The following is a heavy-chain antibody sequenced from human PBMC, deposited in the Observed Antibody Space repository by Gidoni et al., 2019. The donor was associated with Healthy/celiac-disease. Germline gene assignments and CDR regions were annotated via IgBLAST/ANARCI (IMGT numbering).Heavy chain of an antibody. CDR3: AHFITIFGVVFWGDDAFDI. D-gene: IGHD3-3*01. Sequence: QITLKESGPTLVKPTQTLTLTCTFSGFSLSTSGVGVGWIRQPPGKALEWLALIYWDDDKGYSPSLKSRLTITKDTSMDPVDTATYYCAHFITIFGVVFWGDDAFDIWGQGTMVTVSS. J-gene: IGHJ3*02. CDR2: IYWDDDK. V-gene: IGHV2-5*02. CDR1: GFSLSTSGVG.